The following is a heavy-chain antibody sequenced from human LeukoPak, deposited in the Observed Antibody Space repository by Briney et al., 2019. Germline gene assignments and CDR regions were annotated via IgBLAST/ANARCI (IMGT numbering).Heavy chain of an antibody. CDR3: AEVARSGY. CDR2: ISYDGSNK. V-gene: IGHV3-30*18. Sequence: GGSLRLSCAASGFTFSNYGMHWVRQAPGKGLEWVAVISYDGSNKYYADSVKGRFTISRDNSRNTLYLQMNSLRAEDTAVYYCAEVARSGYWGQGTLVTVSS. J-gene: IGHJ4*02. CDR1: GFTFSNYG.